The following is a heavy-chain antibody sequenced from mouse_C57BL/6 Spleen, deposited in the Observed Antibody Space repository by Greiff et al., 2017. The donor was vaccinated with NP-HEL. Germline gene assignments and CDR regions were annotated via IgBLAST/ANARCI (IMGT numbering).Heavy chain of an antibody. Sequence: EVKLIESGGGLVQPGGSLSLSCAASGFTFTDYYMSWVRQPPGKALEWLGFIRNKANGYTTEYSASVQGRFTTSRDNSQSILYLQMNALRAEDSATYYCARYPYYYGSSYAYAMDYWGQGTSVTVSS. CDR3: ARYPYYYGSSYAYAMDY. CDR1: GFTFTDYY. CDR2: IRNKANGYTT. D-gene: IGHD1-1*01. J-gene: IGHJ4*01. V-gene: IGHV7-3*01.